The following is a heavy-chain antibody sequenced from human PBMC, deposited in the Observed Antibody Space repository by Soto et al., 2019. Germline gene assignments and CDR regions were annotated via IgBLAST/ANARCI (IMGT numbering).Heavy chain of an antibody. CDR2: IIPIFGTA. Sequence: QVPLVQSGAEVKKPGSSVKVSCKASGGSFSSNAISWVRQAPGQGLEWMGGIIPIFGTANYAQNFQGRVTITADKSTGTADMEVSSLRSEDTAVYYCARDVGHSSSWMMDHWGQGTLVTVSS. J-gene: IGHJ4*02. V-gene: IGHV1-69*06. CDR1: GGSFSSNA. CDR3: ARDVGHSSSWMMDH. D-gene: IGHD6-13*01.